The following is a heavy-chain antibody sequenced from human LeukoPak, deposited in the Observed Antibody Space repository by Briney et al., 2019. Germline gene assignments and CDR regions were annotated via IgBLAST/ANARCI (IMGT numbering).Heavy chain of an antibody. V-gene: IGHV5-51*01. D-gene: IGHD4-23*01. J-gene: IGHJ4*02. Sequence: GESLKISCKGSGYSFSSYWIGWVRQMPGKGLEWMGIIYPGDSDTRYSPSFQGQVTTSADKSISTAYLQWSSLKASDTAMHYCARHVNYGGNYYFDYWGQGTLVTVSS. CDR2: IYPGDSDT. CDR3: ARHVNYGGNYYFDY. CDR1: GYSFSSYW.